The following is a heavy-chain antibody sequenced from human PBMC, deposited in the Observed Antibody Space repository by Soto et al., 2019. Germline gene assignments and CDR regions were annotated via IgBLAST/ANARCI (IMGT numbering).Heavy chain of an antibody. J-gene: IGHJ6*02. CDR3: AREIAAAPFYYYGMDV. CDR1: GYTFTGYY. CDR2: INPNSGGT. V-gene: IGHV1-2*04. Sequence: GASVKVSCKASGYTFTGYYMHWVRQAPGQGLEWMGWINPNSGGTNYAQKFQGWVTMTRDTSISTAYMELSRLRSDDTAVYYCAREIAAAPFYYYGMDVWGQGTTVTVSS. D-gene: IGHD6-13*01.